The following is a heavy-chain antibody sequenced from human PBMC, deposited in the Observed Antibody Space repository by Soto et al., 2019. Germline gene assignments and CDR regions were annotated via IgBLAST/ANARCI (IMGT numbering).Heavy chain of an antibody. Sequence: GGSLRLSCAASVFTFSSYGMSWVRQAPGKGLEWVSVIYSGGSTYYADSVKGRFTISRDNSKNTLYLQMNSLRAEDTAIYYCAKAGDSKLWLNCWGQGTLVTVSS. CDR1: VFTFSSYG. CDR2: IYSGGST. CDR3: AKAGDSKLWLNC. D-gene: IGHD5-18*01. J-gene: IGHJ4*02. V-gene: IGHV3-23*03.